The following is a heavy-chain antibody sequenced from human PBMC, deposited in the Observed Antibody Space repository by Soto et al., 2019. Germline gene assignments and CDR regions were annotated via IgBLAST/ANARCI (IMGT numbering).Heavy chain of an antibody. J-gene: IGHJ5*02. CDR1: GGSITSSSYY. CDR2: IYYSGST. CDR3: AKQVAVSVMGVSPNFFVP. V-gene: IGHV4-39*01. D-gene: IGHD6-19*01. Sequence: QLQLQESGPGLVKPSETLSLTCTVSGGSITSSSYYWGWIRQPPGKGLEWIGSIYYSGSTHYNPSLQSRVTMSLDTSKNQFALRLTSVTAADTAVYFCAKQVAVSVMGVSPNFFVPWGQGTLVTVSS.